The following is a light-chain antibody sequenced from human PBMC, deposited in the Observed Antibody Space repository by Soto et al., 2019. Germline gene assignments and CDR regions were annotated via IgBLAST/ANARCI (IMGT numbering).Light chain of an antibody. CDR1: HSVNSH. Sequence: EIVLTQSPGTLSLSPGERATLSCRTSHSVNSHVAWYQQKPGQAPRLLIYGASTRATGIPDRFSGSGSGTEVTLTISRLQSEDFAVYYCQKYNNWPPWTFGQGTKVDIK. CDR3: QKYNNWPPWT. CDR2: GAS. V-gene: IGKV3-15*01. J-gene: IGKJ1*01.